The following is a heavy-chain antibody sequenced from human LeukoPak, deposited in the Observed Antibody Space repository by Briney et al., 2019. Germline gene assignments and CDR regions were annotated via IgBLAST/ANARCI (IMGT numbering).Heavy chain of an antibody. D-gene: IGHD2-15*01. CDR2: ISGSGGST. V-gene: IGHV3-23*01. CDR3: AKPRGVVAATHYYFDY. Sequence: PPGGSLRLSCAASGFTFSSYAMSWVRQAPGKGLEWVSAISGSGGSTYYADSVKGRFTISRDNSKNTLYLQMNSLRAEDTAVYYCAKPRGVVAATHYYFDYWGQGTLVTVSS. CDR1: GFTFSSYA. J-gene: IGHJ4*02.